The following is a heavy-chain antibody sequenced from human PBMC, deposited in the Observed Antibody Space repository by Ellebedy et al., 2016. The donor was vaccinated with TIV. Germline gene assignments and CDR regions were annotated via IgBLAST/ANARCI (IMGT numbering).Heavy chain of an antibody. CDR3: ARHPLYSGYVLSVVGWFDP. J-gene: IGHJ5*02. Sequence: GESLKISCKGSGYSFTIYWIGWVRQMPGKGMEWMGIIYPGDSDTRYSPSFQGQVTISADKSISTAYLQWSSLKASDTAMYYCARHPLYSGYVLSVVGWFDPWGQGTLVTVSS. V-gene: IGHV5-51*01. D-gene: IGHD5-12*01. CDR1: GYSFTIYW. CDR2: IYPGDSDT.